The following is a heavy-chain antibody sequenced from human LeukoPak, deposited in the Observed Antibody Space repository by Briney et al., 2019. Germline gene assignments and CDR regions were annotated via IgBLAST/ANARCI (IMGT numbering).Heavy chain of an antibody. D-gene: IGHD3-22*01. CDR2: IYTSGST. J-gene: IGHJ4*02. CDR1: GGSISSGSYY. CDR3: ARDPSNHYYDSSGYFDN. V-gene: IGHV4-61*02. Sequence: SQTLSLTCTVSGGSISSGSYYWSWIRQPAGKGLEWIGRIYTSGSTNYNPSLKSRVTISVDTSKNQFSLKLSSVTAADTAIYYCARDPSNHYYDSSGYFDNWGQGTLVTVSS.